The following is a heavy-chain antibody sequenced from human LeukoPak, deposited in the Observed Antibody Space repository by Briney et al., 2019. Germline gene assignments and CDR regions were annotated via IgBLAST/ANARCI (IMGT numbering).Heavy chain of an antibody. CDR2: ISGSGGST. CDR1: GFTFSSYA. V-gene: IGHV3-23*01. J-gene: IGHJ6*02. CDR3: AKADQYYDFWSGYSYYYYGMDV. Sequence: GGSLRLSCAASGFTFSSYAMSWVRPAPGKGLEWVSAISGSGGSTYYADSVKGRFTISRDNSKNTLYLQMNSLRAEDTAVYYCAKADQYYDFWSGYSYYYYGMDVWGQGTTVTVSS. D-gene: IGHD3-3*01.